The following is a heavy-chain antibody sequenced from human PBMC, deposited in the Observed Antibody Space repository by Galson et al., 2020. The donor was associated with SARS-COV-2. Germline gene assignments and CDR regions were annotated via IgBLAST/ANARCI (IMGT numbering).Heavy chain of an antibody. CDR2: IYYSGST. J-gene: IGHJ5*02. CDR3: ARAHPGITIFGVVKDGPYNWFDP. D-gene: IGHD3-3*01. V-gene: IGHV4-31*03. CDR1: GGSISSGGYY. Sequence: ETSETLSLTCTVSGGSISSGGYYWSWIRQHPGKGLEWIGYIYYSGSTYYNPSLKSRVTISVDTSKNQFYLKLSSVTAADTAVYYCARAHPGITIFGVVKDGPYNWFDPWGQGTLVTVSS.